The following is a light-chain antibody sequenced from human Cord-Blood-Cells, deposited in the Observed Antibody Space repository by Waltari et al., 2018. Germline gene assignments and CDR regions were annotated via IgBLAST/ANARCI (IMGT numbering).Light chain of an antibody. CDR2: AAS. CDR3: QQSYSTPQYT. J-gene: IGKJ2*01. Sequence: DIQMTQSPSSLSASVGDRVTITCRASQSISSYLNWYQQKPGKAPKLLIYAASSLQSGVPSRFSGSGSGTDFTLTISSLQPEDFATYYCQQSYSTPQYTFGQGTKLESK. CDR1: QSISSY. V-gene: IGKV1-39*01.